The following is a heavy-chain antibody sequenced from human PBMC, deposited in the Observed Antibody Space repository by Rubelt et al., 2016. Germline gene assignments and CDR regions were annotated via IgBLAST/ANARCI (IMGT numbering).Heavy chain of an antibody. J-gene: IGHJ4*02. D-gene: IGHD1-26*01. V-gene: IGHV4-39*07. CDR3: ARDKQWELTPNFDY. CDR1: GGSISSSSYY. CDR2: IYYSGST. Sequence: QLQLQESGPGLVKPSETLSLTCTVSGGSISSSSYYWGWIRRPPGKGLEWIGSIYYSGSTYYNPSLKSRVTISVDTSKNQFSLKLSSVTAADTAVYYCARDKQWELTPNFDYWGQGTLVTVSS.